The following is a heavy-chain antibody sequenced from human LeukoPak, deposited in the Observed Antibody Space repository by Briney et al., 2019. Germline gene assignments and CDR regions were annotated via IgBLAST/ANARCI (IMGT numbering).Heavy chain of an antibody. V-gene: IGHV4-4*07. CDR3: ARGGKATVVTM. D-gene: IGHD4-23*01. CDR2: IYSSGST. Sequence: SETLSLTCTVSGGSINSYYWSWIRQPAGKGLAWIGRIYSSGSTNYNPSLKSRVSMSVDTSKNQFSLKLTSVTAADTAVYHCARGGKATVVTMWGQGILVTVSS. CDR1: GGSINSYY. J-gene: IGHJ4*02.